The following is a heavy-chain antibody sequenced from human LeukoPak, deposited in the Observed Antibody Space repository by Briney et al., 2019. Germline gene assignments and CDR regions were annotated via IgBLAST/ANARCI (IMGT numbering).Heavy chain of an antibody. D-gene: IGHD6-19*01. V-gene: IGHV3-23*01. CDR3: ARTSYSSGWSPFDY. J-gene: IGHJ4*02. CDR1: GFTFSSYA. CDR2: ISGSGGST. Sequence: GGSLRLSCAASGFTFSSYAMSWVRQAPGKGLEWVSAISGSGGSTYYADSVKGRFTISRDKSKNTLYLQMNSLRAEDTAVFYCARTSYSSGWSPFDYWGQGTLVSVSS.